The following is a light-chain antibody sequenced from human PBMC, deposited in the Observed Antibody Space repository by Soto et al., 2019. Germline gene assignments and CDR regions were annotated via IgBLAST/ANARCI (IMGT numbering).Light chain of an antibody. CDR1: QSISRY. CDR3: QHYKMYSPWT. Sequence: DIQMTQSPSSLSASVGDRVTITCRASQSISRYLNWYQQKPGKAPKLLIYAASSLQSGVPSRFSGSGSGTDFTLTISSLQPEDSATYYCQHYKMYSPWTFGQGTKVDIK. J-gene: IGKJ1*01. CDR2: AAS. V-gene: IGKV1-39*01.